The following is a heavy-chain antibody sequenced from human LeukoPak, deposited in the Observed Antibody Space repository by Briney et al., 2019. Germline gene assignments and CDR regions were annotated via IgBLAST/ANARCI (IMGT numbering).Heavy chain of an antibody. CDR1: GYTFTSYY. CDR2: INPSGGST. J-gene: IGHJ4*02. Sequence: ASVKVSCKASGYTFTSYYMHWVRQAPGQGLEWMGIINPSGGSTSYAQKLQGRVTMTRDTSTSTVYMELSSLRSEDTALYYCATLTVAARTANFDYWGQGTLVTVSS. CDR3: ATLTVAARTANFDY. D-gene: IGHD6-6*01. V-gene: IGHV1-46*01.